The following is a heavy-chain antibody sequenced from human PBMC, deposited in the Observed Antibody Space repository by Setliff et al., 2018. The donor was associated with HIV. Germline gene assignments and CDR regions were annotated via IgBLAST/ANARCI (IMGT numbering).Heavy chain of an antibody. CDR1: GFTVSSNY. D-gene: IGHD2-15*01. CDR3: ARATDIVVVVARNYYYYYYMDV. CDR2: IYSGGST. V-gene: IGHV3-53*01. J-gene: IGHJ6*03. Sequence: GGSLRLSCAASGFTVSSNYVSWVRQAPGKGLEWVSIIYSGGSTYYADSVKGRFTISRDNAKNSLYLQMNSLKAEDTAVYYCARATDIVVVVARNYYYYYYMDVWGKGTTVTVSS.